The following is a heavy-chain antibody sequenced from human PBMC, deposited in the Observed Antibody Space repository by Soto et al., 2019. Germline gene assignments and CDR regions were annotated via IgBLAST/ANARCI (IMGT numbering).Heavy chain of an antibody. Sequence: QVQLQESGPGLVKPSQTLSLTCTVSGGSISSGDYYWSWIRQPPGKGLEWIGYIYYSGSTYYNPSLKSRVTISVDTSKNQFSLKLSSVTAADTAVYYCATSYCSGGSCYSGVFWFDPWGQGTLVTVSS. J-gene: IGHJ5*02. CDR3: ATSYCSGGSCYSGVFWFDP. CDR1: GGSISSGDYY. CDR2: IYYSGST. D-gene: IGHD2-15*01. V-gene: IGHV4-30-4*01.